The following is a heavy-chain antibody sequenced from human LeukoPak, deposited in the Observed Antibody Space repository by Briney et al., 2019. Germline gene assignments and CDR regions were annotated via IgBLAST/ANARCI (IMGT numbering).Heavy chain of an antibody. CDR3: AKVPKSTGWTADF. J-gene: IGHJ4*02. CDR2: IGFDGKSK. V-gene: IGHV3-30*02. CDR1: GLTFSSYN. D-gene: IGHD3-9*01. Sequence: GGSLRLSCAASGLTFSSYNMQWVRQAPSKGLEWVTFIGFDGKSKYYADSVKGRFTVSRDNSKNTLSLQMISLRAEDTAVYYCAKVPKSTGWTADFWGQGTLVTVSS.